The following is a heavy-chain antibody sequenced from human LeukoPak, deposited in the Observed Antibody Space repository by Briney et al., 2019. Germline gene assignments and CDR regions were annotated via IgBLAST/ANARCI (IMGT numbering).Heavy chain of an antibody. CDR2: ISYVGTNK. D-gene: IGHD3-9*01. J-gene: IGHJ4*02. CDR1: GFTFSIYA. CDR3: AKDGIRDFDWLLLGDY. V-gene: IGHV3-30*18. Sequence: GGSLRLSCAASGFTFSIYAMSWVRQAPGKGLEWVAVISYVGTNKYYADSVKGRFAISRDNSNNMVYLQMNSLRAEDTAVYYRAKDGIRDFDWLLLGDYWGQGTLVTVS.